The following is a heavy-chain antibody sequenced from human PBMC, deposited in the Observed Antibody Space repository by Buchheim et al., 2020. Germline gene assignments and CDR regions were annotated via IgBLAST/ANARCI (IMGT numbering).Heavy chain of an antibody. D-gene: IGHD6-19*01. CDR1: GFSFSSYG. J-gene: IGHJ6*02. CDR3: AKDPNSSGNYGMDV. CDR2: ISYDGSNK. Sequence: QVQLVESGEGVVQPGRSLRLSCAASGFSFSSYGMHWVRQAPGKGLEWVAVISYDGSNKYCGDSVKGRFTLSRDTSKNTLYLQMNSLRAEDTAVYYCAKDPNSSGNYGMDVWGQGTT. V-gene: IGHV3-30*18.